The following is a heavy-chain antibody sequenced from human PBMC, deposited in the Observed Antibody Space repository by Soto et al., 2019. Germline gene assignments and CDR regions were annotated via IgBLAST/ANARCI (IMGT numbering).Heavy chain of an antibody. CDR2: ISWNSGSI. CDR1: GFTFDDYA. CDR3: AKEGHTTVTTINYYYYYMDV. V-gene: IGHV3-9*01. Sequence: EVQLVESGGGLVQPGRSLRLSCAASGFTFDDYAMHWVRQAPGKGLEWVSGISWNSGSIGYADSVKGRFTISRDNAKSSLYLHMNSLRAEDTALYYCAKEGHTTVTTINYYYYYMDVWGKGTTVTVSS. D-gene: IGHD4-17*01. J-gene: IGHJ6*03.